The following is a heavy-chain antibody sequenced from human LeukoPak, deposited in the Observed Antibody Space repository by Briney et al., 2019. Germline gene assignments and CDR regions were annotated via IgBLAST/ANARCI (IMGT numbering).Heavy chain of an antibody. CDR1: GYSISSGYY. Sequence: SETLSLTCTVSGYSISSGYYWGWIRQPPGKGLEWIGSIYHSGSTYYNPSLKSRVTISVDTSKNQFSLKLSAVTAADTAVNYSAIDLTGSDAFNIWGQGTMVTVSS. CDR2: IYHSGST. V-gene: IGHV4-38-2*02. D-gene: IGHD1-26*01. CDR3: AIDLTGSDAFNI. J-gene: IGHJ3*02.